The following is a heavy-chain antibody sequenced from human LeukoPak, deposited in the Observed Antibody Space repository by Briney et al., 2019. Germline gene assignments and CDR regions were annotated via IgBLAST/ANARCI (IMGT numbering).Heavy chain of an antibody. CDR2: IYYSGSP. Sequence: SETLSLTCTVSGGSISSSSYYWGWIRQPPGKGLEWIGNIYYSGSPYYKPSLKSRVTISVDMSKNQLSLKMSSVTAADTAVYYCARARARLWGFDYWGQGTLVTVSS. D-gene: IGHD5-18*01. CDR3: ARARARLWGFDY. V-gene: IGHV4-39*07. J-gene: IGHJ4*02. CDR1: GGSISSSSYY.